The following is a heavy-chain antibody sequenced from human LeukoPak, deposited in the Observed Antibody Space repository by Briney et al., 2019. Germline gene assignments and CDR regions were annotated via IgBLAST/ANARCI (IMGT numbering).Heavy chain of an antibody. Sequence: SETLSLTCAVYGGSFSGYYWSWIRQPPGKGLGWIGEINHSGSTNYNPSLKSRVTISVEPSKNQFSLTLSSVTAADTAVYYCARVNYYGSGSYTYWGQGTLVTVSS. CDR2: INHSGST. CDR3: ARVNYYGSGSYTY. CDR1: GGSFSGYY. J-gene: IGHJ4*02. V-gene: IGHV4-34*01. D-gene: IGHD3-10*01.